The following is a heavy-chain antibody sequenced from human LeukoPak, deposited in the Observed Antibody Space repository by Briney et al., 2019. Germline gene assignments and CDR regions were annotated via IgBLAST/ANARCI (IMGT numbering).Heavy chain of an antibody. V-gene: IGHV1-46*01. J-gene: IGHJ5*02. CDR2: INPSGGST. D-gene: IGHD2-21*02. Sequence: ASVKVSCKASGYTFTSYYMHWVRQAPGQGLEWMGIINPSGGSTSYAQKFQGRVTMTRDTSTSTVYMELSSLRSEDTAVYYCARTEKHIVVVTASFSWFDPWGQGTLVTVSS. CDR1: GYTFTSYY. CDR3: ARTEKHIVVVTASFSWFDP.